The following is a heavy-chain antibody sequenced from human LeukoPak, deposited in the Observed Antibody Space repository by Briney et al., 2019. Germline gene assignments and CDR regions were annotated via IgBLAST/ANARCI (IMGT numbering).Heavy chain of an antibody. V-gene: IGHV3-23*01. CDR3: AKDRMVLGY. CDR2: ISDNGGRT. CDR1: GFTFSSYA. Sequence: GGSLRLSCAASGFTFSSYAMSWVRQAPGKGLEWVSAISDNGGRTYYADSVKGRFTISRDNSKNTLYLQMNSLRAEDTAVYYCAKDRMVLGYWGQGTLVTVSS. J-gene: IGHJ4*02. D-gene: IGHD1-14*01.